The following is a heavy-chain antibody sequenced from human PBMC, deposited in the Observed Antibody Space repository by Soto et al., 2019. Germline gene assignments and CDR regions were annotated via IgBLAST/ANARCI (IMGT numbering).Heavy chain of an antibody. CDR3: ASDEAAAATSGMDV. D-gene: IGHD6-13*01. Sequence: QVQLVQSGAEVKKPGYSVKVSCKASGGTFSTYGINWVRQAPGQGLECMGVSIPIFDTTDYAQKFQGKFTLTADESTSTVYMELSSLRSEDTSVYYCASDEAAAATSGMDVWGQGTTVTVSS. V-gene: IGHV1-69*01. CDR2: SIPIFDTT. J-gene: IGHJ6*02. CDR1: GGTFSTYG.